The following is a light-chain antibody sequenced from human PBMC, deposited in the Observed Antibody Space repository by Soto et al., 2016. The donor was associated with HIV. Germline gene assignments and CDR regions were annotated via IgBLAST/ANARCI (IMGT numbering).Light chain of an antibody. CDR1: QSISTY. V-gene: IGKV1-39*01. Sequence: DIQMTQSPSSLSASVGDRVTITCRASQSISTYLNWYQQKPGKAPNLLIYVASNLQSGVPSRFSGSGSGTDFTLTISSLQPEDFATYYCQQSYNTPPYTFGQGTKLEIK. CDR3: QQSYNTPPYT. J-gene: IGKJ2*01. CDR2: VAS.